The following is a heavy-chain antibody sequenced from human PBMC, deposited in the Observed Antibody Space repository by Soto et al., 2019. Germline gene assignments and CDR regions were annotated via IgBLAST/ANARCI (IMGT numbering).Heavy chain of an antibody. J-gene: IGHJ4*02. CDR3: AREVTYGGGSFSLGL. Sequence: GASVEVSCKTSGYFFTSHYIHWVRLAPGRGLEWMGRINPNNGDTNSPQKFQGRVTMTSDTSISTAYMEMSGLRSDDTALYYCAREVTYGGGSFSLGLWGQGTLVTVSS. V-gene: IGHV1-2*06. D-gene: IGHD3-10*01. CDR1: GYFFTSHY. CDR2: INPNNGDT.